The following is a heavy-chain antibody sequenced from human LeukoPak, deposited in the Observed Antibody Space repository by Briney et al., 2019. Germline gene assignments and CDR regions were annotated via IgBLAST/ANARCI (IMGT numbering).Heavy chain of an antibody. J-gene: IGHJ4*02. CDR1: GFTFSSYG. CDR2: ISGSGGST. CDR3: AQQQLVRSDY. V-gene: IGHV3-23*01. D-gene: IGHD6-13*01. Sequence: GGSLRLSCAASGFTFSSYGMHWVRQAPGKGLEWVAVISGSGGSTYYADSVKGRFTISRDNSKNTLYLQMNSLRAEDTAVYYCAQQQLVRSDYWGQGTLVTVSS.